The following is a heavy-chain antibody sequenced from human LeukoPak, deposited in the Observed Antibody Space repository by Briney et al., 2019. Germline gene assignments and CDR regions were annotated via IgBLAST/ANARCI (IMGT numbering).Heavy chain of an antibody. CDR2: IWYEGSNK. D-gene: IGHD1-26*01. J-gene: IGHJ4*02. CDR3: AGDRATSYFDY. CDR1: GFTFRSHG. Sequence: PGGSLRLSCAASGFTFRSHGIHWVRQAPGKGLEWVAFIWYEGSNKYYTDSVKGRFTISRDNSKNTLYLQMNSLRAEDTAVYYCAGDRATSYFDYWGQGALVTISS. V-gene: IGHV3-33*01.